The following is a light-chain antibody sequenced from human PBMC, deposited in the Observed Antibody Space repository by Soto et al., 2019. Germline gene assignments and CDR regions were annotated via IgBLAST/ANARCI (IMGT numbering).Light chain of an antibody. J-gene: IGKJ5*01. CDR3: QQYIAYPLT. Sequence: DIQMTQSPSSLSASVGDRVTITCRASQDISNYLAWFQQKPGKAPKSLIYGASNLQSGAPSKFSGSGSGTEFTLTISSLQPEDFATYYCQQYIAYPLTLGQGTRLEIK. CDR1: QDISNY. V-gene: IGKV1-16*02. CDR2: GAS.